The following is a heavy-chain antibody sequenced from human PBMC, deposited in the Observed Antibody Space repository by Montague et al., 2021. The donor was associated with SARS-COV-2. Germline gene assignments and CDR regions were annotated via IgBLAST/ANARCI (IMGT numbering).Heavy chain of an antibody. CDR3: AKDPGYSGYEGYFDD. Sequence: SLRLSCAASGFDLDFFAMQWVRQRPGKGLAWVSGISWNSERIGYADSVKGRFTISGDNNKKSLYLQMNSLRPEDTALYFCAKDPGYSGYEGYFDDWGQGTLVIVSS. CDR2: ISWNSERI. D-gene: IGHD5-12*01. V-gene: IGHV3-9*01. CDR1: GFDLDFFA. J-gene: IGHJ4*02.